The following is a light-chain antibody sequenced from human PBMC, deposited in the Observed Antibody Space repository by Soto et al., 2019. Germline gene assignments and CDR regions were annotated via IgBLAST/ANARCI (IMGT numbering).Light chain of an antibody. CDR3: QSYDSSLSVSYV. V-gene: IGLV1-44*01. CDR2: NDN. Sequence: QSVLTQPPSASGTPGQRVTISSSGSSSNIGSNTVNWYQQLPGTAPKLLIYNDNQRPSGVPDRFSGSKSGTSASLAISGLQSEDEADYYCQSYDSSLSVSYVFGTGTKVTVL. CDR1: SSNIGSNT. J-gene: IGLJ1*01.